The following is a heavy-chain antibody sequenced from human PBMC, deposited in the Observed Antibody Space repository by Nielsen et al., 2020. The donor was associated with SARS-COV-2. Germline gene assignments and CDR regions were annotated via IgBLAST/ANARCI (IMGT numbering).Heavy chain of an antibody. Sequence: ASVKVSCKASGYTFTSYDINWVRQATGQGLEWMGWMNPNSGNTGYAQKFQGRVTMTRDTSTSTVYMELSSLRSEDTAVYYCARERRGYQLLKISGYYYYGMDVWGQGTTVTVSS. J-gene: IGHJ6*02. D-gene: IGHD2-2*01. CDR2: MNPNSGNT. CDR1: GYTFTSYD. V-gene: IGHV1-8*01. CDR3: ARERRGYQLLKISGYYYYGMDV.